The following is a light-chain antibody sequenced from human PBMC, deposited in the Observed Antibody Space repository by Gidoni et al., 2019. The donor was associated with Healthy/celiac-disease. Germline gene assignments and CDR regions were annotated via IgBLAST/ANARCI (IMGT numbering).Light chain of an antibody. J-gene: IGKJ5*01. CDR2: GAS. Sequence: ESTLTQSPGPLSLSPGERATLSCRASQSVSSSYLAWYQQTPGQAPRLLIYGASSSATGTPDRFSGSGSGTDFTLTISRLDPEDSAVYYCQQYGSSPITFGQGTRLEI. V-gene: IGKV3-20*01. CDR3: QQYGSSPIT. CDR1: QSVSSSY.